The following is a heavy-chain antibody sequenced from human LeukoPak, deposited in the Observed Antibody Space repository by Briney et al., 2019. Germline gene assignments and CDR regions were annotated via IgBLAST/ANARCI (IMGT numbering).Heavy chain of an antibody. J-gene: IGHJ6*03. D-gene: IGHD3-10*01. Sequence: ASAKVSCKTSGYTFTDYYMHWVRQAPGQGLEWMGWINPNSGGTNYAQKFQGRVTMTRDTSISTAYMEMSRLISDDTAVYYCARDRGRISDYYGSGRSLQYYMDVWGKGTTVTVSS. CDR3: ARDRGRISDYYGSGRSLQYYMDV. CDR1: GYTFTDYY. V-gene: IGHV1-2*02. CDR2: INPNSGGT.